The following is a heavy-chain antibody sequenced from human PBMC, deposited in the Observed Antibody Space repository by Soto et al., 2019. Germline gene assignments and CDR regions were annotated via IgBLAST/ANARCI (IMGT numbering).Heavy chain of an antibody. J-gene: IGHJ4*02. Sequence: GSLILACPASGFTFGDYAMSWVRQAPGKGLEWVGFIRSKAYGGTTEYAASVKGRFTISRDDSKSIAYLQMNSLKTEDTAVYYCNRDIRVGKLVTHFDYWGQGTLVTVYS. CDR1: GFTFGDYA. CDR2: IRSKAYGGTT. V-gene: IGHV3-49*04. CDR3: NRDIRVGKLVTHFDY. D-gene: IGHD6-13*01.